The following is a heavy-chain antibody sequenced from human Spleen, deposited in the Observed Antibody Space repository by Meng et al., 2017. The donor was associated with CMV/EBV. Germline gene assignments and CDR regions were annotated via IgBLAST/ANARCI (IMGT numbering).Heavy chain of an antibody. CDR2: NIPILGIA. J-gene: IGHJ2*01. V-gene: IGHV1-69*10. CDR3: AKKAAADLYWYFDL. CDR1: GGTFSSYA. Sequence: SVKVSCKASGGTFSSYAISWVRQAPGQGLEWMGGNIPILGIANYAQKFQGRVTIIADKPTSTAYLELSSLRSEDTAVYYCAKKAAADLYWYFDLWGRGTLVTVSS. D-gene: IGHD6-13*01.